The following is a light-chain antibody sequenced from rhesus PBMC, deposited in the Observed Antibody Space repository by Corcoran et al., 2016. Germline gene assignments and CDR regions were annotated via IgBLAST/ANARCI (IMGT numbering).Light chain of an antibody. CDR3: QQYDDLPWT. V-gene: IGKV1-19*01. CDR2: YAY. J-gene: IGKJ1*01. CDR1: QAISSW. Sequence: DIHMTQSPSSLSASLGDKVTITCHASQAISSWLAWYQKNPGKAPKPLTYYAYSLQSGVPSRFSGRGYGTDDTLPISSLQPEYFATYYCQQYDDLPWTFGQGTKVEIK.